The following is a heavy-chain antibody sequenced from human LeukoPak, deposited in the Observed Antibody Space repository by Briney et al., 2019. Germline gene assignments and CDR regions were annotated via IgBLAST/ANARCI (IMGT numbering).Heavy chain of an antibody. D-gene: IGHD3-22*01. CDR3: ARDLQAYYYDSSGYL. CDR1: GFTFSSYW. J-gene: IGHJ4*02. Sequence: GGSLRLSCAASGFTFSSYWMHWVRQAPGKGLVWVSRINTDGSSTSYADSVKGRFTISRDNAKNTLYRQMNSLRAEDTAVYYCARDLQAYYYDSSGYLWGQGTLVTVSS. CDR2: INTDGSST. V-gene: IGHV3-74*01.